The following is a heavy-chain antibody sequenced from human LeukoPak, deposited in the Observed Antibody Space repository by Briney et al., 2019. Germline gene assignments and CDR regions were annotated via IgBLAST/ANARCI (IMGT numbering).Heavy chain of an antibody. V-gene: IGHV3-66*02. CDR1: GITVSTNY. D-gene: IGHD2-15*01. J-gene: IGHJ4*02. Sequence: PGGSLRLSCAASGITVSTNYMSWVRQAPGKGLEWVSIIYSGGATFYADSVKGRFTISRDNSKNTLYLQMNSLRAEDTAVYYCARVYSFYYFDYWGQGTLVTVSS. CDR2: IYSGGAT. CDR3: ARVYSFYYFDY.